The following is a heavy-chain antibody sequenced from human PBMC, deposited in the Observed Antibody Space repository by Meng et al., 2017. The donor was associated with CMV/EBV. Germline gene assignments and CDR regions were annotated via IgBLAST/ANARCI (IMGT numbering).Heavy chain of an antibody. CDR2: IYTSGST. CDR3: ARHGDTAMVVGIDY. V-gene: IGHV4-61*02. CDR1: GGSISSGSYY. D-gene: IGHD5-18*01. Sequence: QVPLKGSGPGLVKPFPTLSLTCTVSGGSISSGSYYWSWIRQPAGKGLEWIGRIYTSGSTNYNPSLKSRVTMSVDTSKNQFSLKLSSVTAADTAVYYCARHGDTAMVVGIDYWGQGTLAPSPQ. J-gene: IGHJ4*02.